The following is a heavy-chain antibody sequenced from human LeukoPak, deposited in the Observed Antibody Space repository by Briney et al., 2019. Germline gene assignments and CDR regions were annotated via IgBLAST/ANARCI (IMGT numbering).Heavy chain of an antibody. Sequence: GGSLRLSCAASGFTFSSYPMNWVRQAPGKGLEWVSGISGSGGSTYCADSVKGRFTISRDNSKNTLYLQMTSLRAEDTAIYYCAKANYFGSGSYPHDFDYWGQGTLVTVSS. J-gene: IGHJ4*02. V-gene: IGHV3-23*01. CDR3: AKANYFGSGSYPHDFDY. CDR2: ISGSGGST. CDR1: GFTFSSYP. D-gene: IGHD3-10*01.